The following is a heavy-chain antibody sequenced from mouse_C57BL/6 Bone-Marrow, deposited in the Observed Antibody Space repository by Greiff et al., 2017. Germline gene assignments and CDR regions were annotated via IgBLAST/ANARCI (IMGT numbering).Heavy chain of an antibody. CDR2: INPNTGGT. CDR1: GYTFTDYY. CDR3: ARAPYYYGSSYWYFDV. V-gene: IGHV1-26*01. D-gene: IGHD1-1*01. Sequence: VQLQQSGPELVKPGASVKISCKASGYTFTDYYMNWVKQSHGKSLEWIGDINPNTGGTSYNQKFKGKATLTVDKSSSTAYMELRSLTSEDSAVYYCARAPYYYGSSYWYFDVWGTGTTVTVSS. J-gene: IGHJ1*03.